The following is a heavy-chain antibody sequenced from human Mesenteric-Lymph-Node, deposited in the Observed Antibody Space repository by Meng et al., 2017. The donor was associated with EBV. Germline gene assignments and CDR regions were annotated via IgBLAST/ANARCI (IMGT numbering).Heavy chain of an antibody. J-gene: IGHJ5*02. CDR2: ISSSGSTM. D-gene: IGHD6-19*01. CDR3: ARGYSSGWFDP. Sequence: QVHLVESGGGLVKPGGSLRLSFAASGFTFSGYYMSWIRQAPGKGLEWVSYISSSGSTMIYADSVKGRFTISRDNAKDSLFLQMNNLRGDDTAVYYCARGYSSGWFDPWGQGTLVTVSS. V-gene: IGHV3-11*01. CDR1: GFTFSGYY.